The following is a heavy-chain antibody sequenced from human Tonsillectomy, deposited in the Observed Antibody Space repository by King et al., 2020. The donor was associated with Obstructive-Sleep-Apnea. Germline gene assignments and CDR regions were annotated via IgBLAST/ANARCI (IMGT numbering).Heavy chain of an antibody. CDR3: AHSVGYCSGGSCSYYFDY. V-gene: IGHV2-5*02. Sequence: ITLKESGPTLVKPTQTLTLTCTFSGFARSTSGVGVGWIRQPPGKALEWLALIYWDDDKRYSPSLKSRLTITKDTSKNQVVLTMINMDPVDTATYYCAHSVGYCSGGSCSYYFDYWGQGTLVTVSS. CDR2: IYWDDDK. CDR1: GFARSTSGVG. D-gene: IGHD2-15*01. J-gene: IGHJ4*02.